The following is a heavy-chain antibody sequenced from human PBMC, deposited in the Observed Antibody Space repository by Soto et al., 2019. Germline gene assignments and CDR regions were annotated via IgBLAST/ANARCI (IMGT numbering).Heavy chain of an antibody. J-gene: IGHJ6*02. D-gene: IGHD1-26*01. CDR3: AKGAAIVAAGTRVYLYNAMDV. CDR2: INPNSGDT. CDR1: GYTFTGYY. V-gene: IGHV1-2*02. Sequence: ASVKVSCKASGYTFTGYYVHWVRQAPGQGLEWMGWINPNSGDTYLAQRFQGRVTMNRDTSIGTAYMELRGLTSDDTAEYYCAKGAAIVAAGTRVYLYNAMDVWGQGTTVTVSS.